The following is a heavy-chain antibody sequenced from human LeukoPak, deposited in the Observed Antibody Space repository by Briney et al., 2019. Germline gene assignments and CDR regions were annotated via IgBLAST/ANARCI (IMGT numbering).Heavy chain of an antibody. Sequence: SETLSLTCTVSGGSISSRSYYWGWIRQPPGKGLEWTGSIYYSGSTYYNPSLKSRVTISVDTSKNQFSLKLSSVTAADTAVYYCARQNVDTAMVSWFDPWGQGTLVTVSS. CDR3: ARQNVDTAMVSWFDP. D-gene: IGHD5-18*01. J-gene: IGHJ5*02. V-gene: IGHV4-39*01. CDR2: IYYSGST. CDR1: GGSISSRSYY.